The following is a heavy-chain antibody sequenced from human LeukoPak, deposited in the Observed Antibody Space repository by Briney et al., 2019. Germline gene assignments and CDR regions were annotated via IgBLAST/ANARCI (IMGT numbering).Heavy chain of an antibody. V-gene: IGHV4-39*01. D-gene: IGHD3-22*01. J-gene: IGHJ6*03. CDR3: ASVPYYYDSSGYYRYYYYYYMDV. Sequence: SETLSLTCTVSGGSFSSSSYYWGWIRQPPGKGLEWIGSIYYSGSTYYNPSLKSRVTISVDTSKNQFSLKLSSVTASDTAVYYCASVPYYYDSSGYYRYYYYYYMDVWGKGTTVTVSS. CDR2: IYYSGST. CDR1: GGSFSSSSYY.